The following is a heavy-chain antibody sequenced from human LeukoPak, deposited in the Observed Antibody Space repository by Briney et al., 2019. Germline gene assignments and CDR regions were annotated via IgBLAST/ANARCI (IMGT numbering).Heavy chain of an antibody. CDR2: INHSGST. CDR3: ARALGYSYGYVY. Sequence: SETLSLTCAVYGGSFSGYYWSWIRQPPGKGLEWIGEINHSGSTNYNPSLKSRVTTSGDTSRNQFSLKLSSVTAADTAVYYCARALGYSYGYVYWGQGTLVTVSS. CDR1: GGSFSGYY. J-gene: IGHJ4*02. V-gene: IGHV4-34*01. D-gene: IGHD5-18*01.